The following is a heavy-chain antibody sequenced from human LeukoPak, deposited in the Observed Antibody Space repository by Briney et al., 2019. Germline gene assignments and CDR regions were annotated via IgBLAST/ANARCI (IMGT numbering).Heavy chain of an antibody. V-gene: IGHV1-8*01. CDR3: ARALARGQWLVRGYYYYMDV. CDR1: GYTFTSYD. Sequence: ASVKVSCKASGYTFTSYDINWVRQATGQGLEWMGWMNPNSGNTGYAQKFQGRVTMTRNPSISTAYMELSSLRSEDTAVYYCARALARGQWLVRGYYYYMDVWGKGTTVTVSS. D-gene: IGHD6-19*01. CDR2: MNPNSGNT. J-gene: IGHJ6*03.